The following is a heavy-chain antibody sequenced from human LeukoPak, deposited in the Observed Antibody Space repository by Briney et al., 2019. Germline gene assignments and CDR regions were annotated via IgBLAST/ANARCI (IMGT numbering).Heavy chain of an antibody. J-gene: IGHJ3*02. V-gene: IGHV4-61*02. CDR1: GGSINSGNYY. D-gene: IGHD3-3*01. CDR3: ARGASYDSDDAFDI. CDR2: IYTSGST. Sequence: PSETLSLTCTVSGGSINSGNYYWSWIRQPAGKGLEWIGRIYTSGSTNSHPSLRTRVTISVDTSRNQFSLKLSSVTAADTAAYYCARGASYDSDDAFDIWGQGTMVTVSS.